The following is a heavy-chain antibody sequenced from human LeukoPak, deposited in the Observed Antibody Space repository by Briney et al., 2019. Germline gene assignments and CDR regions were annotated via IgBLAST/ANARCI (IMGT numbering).Heavy chain of an antibody. CDR2: ISSSGSTI. V-gene: IGHV3-48*03. CDR1: GFTFSSYE. CDR3: ARSEWFGELLSNY. Sequence: PGGSLRLSCAASGFTFSSYEMNWVRQAPGKGLEWVSYISSSGSTIYYADSVKGRFTISRDNAKNSLYLQMNSLRAEDTAVYYCARSEWFGELLSNYWGQGTLVTVSS. D-gene: IGHD3-10*01. J-gene: IGHJ4*02.